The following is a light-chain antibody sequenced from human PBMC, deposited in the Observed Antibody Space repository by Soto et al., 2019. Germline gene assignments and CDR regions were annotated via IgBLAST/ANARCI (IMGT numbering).Light chain of an antibody. V-gene: IGKV1-5*03. CDR1: QSIDTW. J-gene: IGKJ4*01. Sequence: DIKMTQSPSTLSASVGDRVTITCRASQSIDTWLAWHQQKPGQVPKLLISKASTLESGVPSRFSGSGSGTEFTLTISSLQPDDSATYYCQQYNSYPLTFGGGTNVDIK. CDR2: KAS. CDR3: QQYNSYPLT.